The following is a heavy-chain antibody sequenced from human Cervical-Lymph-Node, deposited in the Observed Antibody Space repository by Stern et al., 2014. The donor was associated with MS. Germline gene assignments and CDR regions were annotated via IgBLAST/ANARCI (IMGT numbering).Heavy chain of an antibody. CDR3: GKPPPRRKWDDPNYGMDV. D-gene: IGHD1-1*01. J-gene: IGHJ6*02. V-gene: IGHV5-51*03. Sequence: VQLVESGAEVKKPGESLKISCKGSGYTFTNNWIAWVRQIPGKGLEWMGIIYPDDSDIRYSPSLQGQVTISAGKSISTPYLQWSSLKAAARAVYYCGKPPPRRKWDDPNYGMDVWGQGTTVTVSS. CDR1: GYTFTNNW. CDR2: IYPDDSDI.